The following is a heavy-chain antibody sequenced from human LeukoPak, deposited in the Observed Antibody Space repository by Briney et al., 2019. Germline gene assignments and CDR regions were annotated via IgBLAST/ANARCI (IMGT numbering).Heavy chain of an antibody. V-gene: IGHV3-20*04. CDR1: GFTFDDYG. CDR3: ARGFRNGPFDC. D-gene: IGHD2-8*01. J-gene: IGHJ4*02. CDR2: INRNVGSA. Sequence: GGSLRLSCEASGFTFDDYGMSWVRQPPVKGLEWVSGINRNVGSADYADSFKGRFTNSRGNAKTSHFLQMNRLKVEDTALYYCARGFRNGPFDCWGQGTLVTVSS.